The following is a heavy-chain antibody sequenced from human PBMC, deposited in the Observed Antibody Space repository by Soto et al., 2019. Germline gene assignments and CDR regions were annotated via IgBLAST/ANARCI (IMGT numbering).Heavy chain of an antibody. CDR1: GASVSSGDYY. D-gene: IGHD6-19*01. Sequence: QVQLQEAGPGLVKPSETLALNCSVSGASVSSGDYYWSWIRQPPGKGLEWIGYIYFSGATSYAPGLTRRVSISIDTSNDRFFLKSKSVTAADTSFYYYVRGHAADSSGYFLADWGQGLLVSVSS. J-gene: IGHJ4*02. CDR2: IYFSGAT. V-gene: IGHV4-61*03. CDR3: VRGHAADSSGYFLAD.